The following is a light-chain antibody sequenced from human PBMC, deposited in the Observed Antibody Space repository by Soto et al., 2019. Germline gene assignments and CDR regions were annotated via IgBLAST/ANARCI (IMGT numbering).Light chain of an antibody. J-gene: IGLJ7*01. V-gene: IGLV1-51*01. Sequence: QSVLTQPPSVSAAPGQKVTISCSGSSSNIGSYYVFWYQQLPGTAPKVLIYDNNKRPSGIPDRFSGSKSGTSATLGITGLQTGDEADYYCRTWDNSLSAGVVFGGGTQLTVL. CDR2: DNN. CDR3: RTWDNSLSAGVV. CDR1: SSNIGSYY.